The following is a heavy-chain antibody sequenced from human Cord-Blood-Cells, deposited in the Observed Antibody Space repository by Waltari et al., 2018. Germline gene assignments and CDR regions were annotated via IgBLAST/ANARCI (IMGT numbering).Heavy chain of an antibody. D-gene: IGHD1-26*01. CDR1: GGSFSGYY. CDR2: INHSGST. CDR3: AGHGMAPNWVDP. Sequence: QVQLQQWGAGLLKPSETLSLTCAVYGGSFSGYYWSWIRQPPGKGLEWIGEINHSGSTNDNPALRSRVTISVDTAKNQVSLKLGSVTAADTAVYYWAGHGMAPNWVDPWGQGTLVTGSS. J-gene: IGHJ5*02. V-gene: IGHV4-34*01.